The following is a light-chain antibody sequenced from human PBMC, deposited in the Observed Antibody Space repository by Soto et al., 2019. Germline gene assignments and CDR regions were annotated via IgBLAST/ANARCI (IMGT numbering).Light chain of an antibody. Sequence: EIVMTQSPATLSVSPGEKATLSCRASQSVSSNLAWYQQKPGQAPRLLIYGASTRATGIPARFSGSGSGTEFTLTFSSLLSEDFAVYCCQQYNNWITFGQGTRLEIK. V-gene: IGKV3-15*01. CDR2: GAS. J-gene: IGKJ5*01. CDR3: QQYNNWIT. CDR1: QSVSSN.